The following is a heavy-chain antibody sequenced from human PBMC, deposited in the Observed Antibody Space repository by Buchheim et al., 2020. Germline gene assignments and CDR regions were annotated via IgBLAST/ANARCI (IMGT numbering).Heavy chain of an antibody. V-gene: IGHV1-69*06. J-gene: IGHJ6*02. CDR2: IIPIFGTA. CDR3: ARGGLHYYDSSGHWLDV. CDR1: GGTFSSYA. D-gene: IGHD3-22*01. Sequence: QVQLVQSGAEVKKPGSSVKVSCKASGGTFSSYAISWVRQAPGQGLEWMGGIIPIFGTANYAQKFQGRVTITADKSTSPAYLELSSLRSEDTAVYYCARGGLHYYDSSGHWLDVWGQGTT.